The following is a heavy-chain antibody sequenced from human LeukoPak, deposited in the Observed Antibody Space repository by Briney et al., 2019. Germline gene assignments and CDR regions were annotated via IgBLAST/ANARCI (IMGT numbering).Heavy chain of an antibody. CDR2: INHSGST. J-gene: IGHJ4*02. V-gene: IGHV4-34*01. CDR1: GGSFSGYY. D-gene: IGHD6-6*01. Sequence: SETLSLTCAVYGGSFSGYYWSWIRQPPGKGLEWIGEINHSGSTNYNPSLKSRVTISVDTSKNQLSLKLSSVTAADTAVYYCAGGRLAARPPYFDYWGQGTLVTVSS. CDR3: AGGRLAARPPYFDY.